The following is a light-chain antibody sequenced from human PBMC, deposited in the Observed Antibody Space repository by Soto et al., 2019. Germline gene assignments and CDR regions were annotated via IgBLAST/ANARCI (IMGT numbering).Light chain of an antibody. Sequence: EVVLTQSPATLSLSPGERATLSCRASQSVNSRYIAWYQVKPGQAPRLLIYGTSTRVTGIPARFSGSGSGTEFTLTISSLQSEDFAVYYCQHRSNWPPITFGQGTRLEIK. J-gene: IGKJ5*01. V-gene: IGKV3D-20*02. CDR3: QHRSNWPPIT. CDR2: GTS. CDR1: QSVNSRY.